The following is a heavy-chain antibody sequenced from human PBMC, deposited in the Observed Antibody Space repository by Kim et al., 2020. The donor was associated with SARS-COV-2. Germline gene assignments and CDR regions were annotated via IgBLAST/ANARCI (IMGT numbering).Heavy chain of an antibody. J-gene: IGHJ4*02. CDR2: ISWNSGSI. D-gene: IGHD3-9*01. Sequence: GGSLRLSCAASGFTFGDYAMHWVRQAPGKGLEWVSGISWNSGSIGYADSVKGRFTISRDNAKNSLYLQMNSLRAEDTALYYCAKANYDILTGGFDYWGQGTLVTVSS. CDR3: AKANYDILTGGFDY. CDR1: GFTFGDYA. V-gene: IGHV3-9*01.